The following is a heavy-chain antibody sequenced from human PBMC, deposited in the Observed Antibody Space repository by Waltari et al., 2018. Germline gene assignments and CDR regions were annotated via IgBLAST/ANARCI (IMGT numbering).Heavy chain of an antibody. CDR1: GYSFTSYW. CDR3: AIQQGQQLVWFDP. D-gene: IGHD6-13*01. V-gene: IGHV5-10-1*01. CDR2: IDPSDSYT. J-gene: IGHJ5*02. Sequence: ESLRISCKGSGYSFTSYWISWVRQMPGKGLEWMGRIDPSDSYTNYSPSFQGHVTISADKSISTAYLQWSSLKASDTAMYYCAIQQGQQLVWFDPWGQGTLVTVSS.